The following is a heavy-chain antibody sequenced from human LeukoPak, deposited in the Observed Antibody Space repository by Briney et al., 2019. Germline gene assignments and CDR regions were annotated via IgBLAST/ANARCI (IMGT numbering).Heavy chain of an antibody. Sequence: GESLKISCKGSGYTFTSYWIGWVRQMPGKGLEWMGIISRGASYTRYSPSFQGQVTILADKSINTAYLQWSSLKASDTAMYFCARGDDLLLLDYWGQGTLVTVSS. J-gene: IGHJ4*02. CDR3: ARGDDLLLLDY. V-gene: IGHV5-51*01. CDR1: GYTFTSYW. D-gene: IGHD3-16*01. CDR2: ISRGASYT.